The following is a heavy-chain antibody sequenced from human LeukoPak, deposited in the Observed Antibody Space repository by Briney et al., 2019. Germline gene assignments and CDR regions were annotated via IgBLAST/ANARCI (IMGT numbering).Heavy chain of an antibody. CDR1: GLTFNSYS. CDR2: ISSSGTYI. D-gene: IGHD1-26*01. V-gene: IGHV3-21*01. CDR3: ARDSGTYLGLVDY. J-gene: IGHJ4*02. Sequence: NPGGSLRLSCAASGLTFNSYSVYWVRQAPGKGLEWVSSISSSGTYISYADSVKGRLTISRDYAENSVFLQMNSLRVEDTALYYCARDSGTYLGLVDYWGQGTLVTVSS.